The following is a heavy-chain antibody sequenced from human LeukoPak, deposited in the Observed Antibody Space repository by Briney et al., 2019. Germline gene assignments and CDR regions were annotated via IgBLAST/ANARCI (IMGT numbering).Heavy chain of an antibody. CDR2: INPHSGGT. J-gene: IGHJ4*02. D-gene: IGHD2-2*01. CDR1: GYTFTGYY. Sequence: ASVKVSCKASGYTFTGYYIHWVRQAPGQGLEWMGWINPHSGGTNYAQKFQGGVTMTRERSITTAYMELSSLRSDDTAVYYCARDVGEYCSSINCYASHYWGQGTLVTVSS. V-gene: IGHV1-2*02. CDR3: ARDVGEYCSSINCYASHY.